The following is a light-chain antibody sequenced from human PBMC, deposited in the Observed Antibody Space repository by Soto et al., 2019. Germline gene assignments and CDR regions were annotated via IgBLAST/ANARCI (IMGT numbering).Light chain of an antibody. V-gene: IGLV2-14*01. CDR3: SSYTSTSTL. Sequence: QSALTQPASVSGSPGQSITISCTGTSIDVGGYKYVSWYQLHPGTAPKLVIYDVTNRPSGVSNRFSGSKSGNTASLTISGLQAEDEADYFCSSYTSTSTLFXTGTKVTVL. J-gene: IGLJ1*01. CDR1: SIDVGGYKY. CDR2: DVT.